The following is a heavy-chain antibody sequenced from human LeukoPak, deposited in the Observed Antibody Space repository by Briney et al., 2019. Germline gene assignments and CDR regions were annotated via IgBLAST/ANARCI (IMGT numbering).Heavy chain of an antibody. CDR3: ARDLNMDGDGAYYYYMDV. J-gene: IGHJ6*03. D-gene: IGHD4-17*01. CDR1: GGTFSSYA. Sequence: SVKVSCKASGGTFSSYAISWVRQAPGQGLEWMGGITPIFGTANYAQKFQGRVTITTDESTSTAYMELSSLRSEDTAVYYCARDLNMDGDGAYYYYMDVWGKGTTVTVSS. CDR2: ITPIFGTA. V-gene: IGHV1-69*05.